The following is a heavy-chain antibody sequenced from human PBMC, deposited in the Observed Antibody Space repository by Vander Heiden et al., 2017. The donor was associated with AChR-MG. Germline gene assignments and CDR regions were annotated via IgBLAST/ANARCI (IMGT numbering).Heavy chain of an antibody. Sequence: QVQLVESGGGVVKPGRSLRLSCAASGFSFSSYGMHWVRQAPGKGLEWVAVISYDGSNKNYADSVKGRFTMSRDNSKNTLHLQMNSLRAEDTAVYYCAKDKYLSIPVAGDYWCQGTLVTVSS. CDR2: ISYDGSNK. D-gene: IGHD6-19*01. J-gene: IGHJ4*02. CDR1: GFSFSSYG. CDR3: AKDKYLSIPVAGDY. V-gene: IGHV3-30*18.